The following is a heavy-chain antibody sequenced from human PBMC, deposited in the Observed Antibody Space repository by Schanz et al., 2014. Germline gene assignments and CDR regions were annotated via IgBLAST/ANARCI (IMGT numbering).Heavy chain of an antibody. Sequence: QVQLVESGGGLVKPGGSLRLSCAASGFTFSDYYMSWIRQAPGKGLEWVSYISGTTTYTNYADSVKGRFTISRDNAKNSQNQQKNSLRDEDTAVYYCAREQIMEAAGLVDYWGHGTLVTVSA. CDR1: GFTFSDYY. V-gene: IGHV3-11*05. CDR2: ISGTTTYT. CDR3: AREQIMEAAGLVDY. D-gene: IGHD6-13*01. J-gene: IGHJ4*01.